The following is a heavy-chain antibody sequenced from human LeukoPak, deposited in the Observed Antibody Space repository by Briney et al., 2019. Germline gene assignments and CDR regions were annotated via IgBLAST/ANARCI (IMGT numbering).Heavy chain of an antibody. CDR1: GFTFTSYA. CDR2: ISDSSAGDST. V-gene: IGHV3-23*01. D-gene: IGHD1-1*01. CDR3: TKVSTTGVGGRGYFDQ. J-gene: IGHJ4*02. Sequence: PGGSLRLSCAASGFTFTSYAMSWVRQTPGKGLEWVSFISDSSAGDSTYYADSVRGRFTISRDSSKSTLYLQMNSLRADDTAVYYCTKVSTTGVGGRGYFDQWGQGTQVTVSS.